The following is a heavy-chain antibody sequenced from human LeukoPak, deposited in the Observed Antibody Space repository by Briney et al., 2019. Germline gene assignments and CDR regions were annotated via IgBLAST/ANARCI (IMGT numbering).Heavy chain of an antibody. Sequence: PSETLSLTCTVSGDSISSYYWSWIRQPPGKGLEWIGEINHSGSTNYNPSLKSRVTISVDTSKNQFSLKLSSVTAADTAVYYCARGHGYSGPRGAFDIWGQGTMATVSS. V-gene: IGHV4-34*01. D-gene: IGHD5-12*01. CDR2: INHSGST. J-gene: IGHJ3*02. CDR3: ARGHGYSGPRGAFDI. CDR1: GDSISSYY.